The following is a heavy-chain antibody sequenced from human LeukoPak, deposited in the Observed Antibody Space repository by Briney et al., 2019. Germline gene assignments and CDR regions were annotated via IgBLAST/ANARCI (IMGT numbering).Heavy chain of an antibody. Sequence: GASVKVSCKASGYTFTGYYMHWVRQAPGQGLEWMGWINPNSGGINYAQKFQGRVTMTRDTSISTAYMELSRLRSDDTAVYYCASSYCSGGSCYWFDPWGQGTLVTVSS. CDR3: ASSYCSGGSCYWFDP. CDR2: INPNSGGI. CDR1: GYTFTGYY. J-gene: IGHJ5*02. V-gene: IGHV1-2*02. D-gene: IGHD2-15*01.